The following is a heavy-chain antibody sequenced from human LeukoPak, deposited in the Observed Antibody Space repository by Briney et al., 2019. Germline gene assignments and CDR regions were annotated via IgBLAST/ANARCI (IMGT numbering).Heavy chain of an antibody. D-gene: IGHD6-13*01. V-gene: IGHV1-8*03. Sequence: ASVKVSCKASGYTFTSYDINWVRQATGQGLEGVGWMNPNSGNTGYAQKFQGRVTITRNTSISTAYMELSSLRSEDTAVYYCARGEQTGVEFDYWGQGTLVTVSS. CDR2: MNPNSGNT. CDR1: GYTFTSYD. J-gene: IGHJ4*02. CDR3: ARGEQTGVEFDY.